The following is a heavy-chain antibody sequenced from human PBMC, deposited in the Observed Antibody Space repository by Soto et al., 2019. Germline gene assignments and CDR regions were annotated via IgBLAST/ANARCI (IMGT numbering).Heavy chain of an antibody. CDR1: GGSISSYY. CDR3: ARDHGVYYGSGRGGAFDI. J-gene: IGHJ3*02. CDR2: IYYSGST. D-gene: IGHD3-10*01. Sequence: QVQLQESGPGLVKPSETLSLTCTVSGGSISSYYWSWIRQPPGKGLEWIGYIYYSGSTNYNPSLTRRVTISVDTSKNQFSRKLSSVTAADTAVYYCARDHGVYYGSGRGGAFDIWGQGTMVTVSS. V-gene: IGHV4-59*01.